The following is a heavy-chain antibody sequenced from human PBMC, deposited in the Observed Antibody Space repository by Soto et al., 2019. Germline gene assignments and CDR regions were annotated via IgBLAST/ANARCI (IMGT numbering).Heavy chain of an antibody. D-gene: IGHD1-26*01. CDR1: GDSVSSGSHY. V-gene: IGHV4-61*01. Sequence: QVQLQESGPGLVKPSEALSLICTVSGDSVSSGSHYWSRVLQPPGKGLEWIGFIHYSGNTNYKPSLKRRVTIALDTSRTQLSLKLSSVSAADTAVYYCARYSGNYYVYWGQGTLVTVSS. CDR3: ARYSGNYYVY. J-gene: IGHJ4*02. CDR2: IHYSGNT.